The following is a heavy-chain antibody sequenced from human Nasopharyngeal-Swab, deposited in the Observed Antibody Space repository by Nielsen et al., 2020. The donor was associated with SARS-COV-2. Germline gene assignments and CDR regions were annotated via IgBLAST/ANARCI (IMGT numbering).Heavy chain of an antibody. J-gene: IGHJ6*02. CDR1: GFTFSAYY. V-gene: IGHV3-11*04. CDR3: ASLLWFGELPFDYDYYGMDV. D-gene: IGHD3-10*01. Sequence: GGSLRLSCPASGFTFSAYYMSWIRQAPGKGLEWVSYISSSGSTIYYADSVKGRFTIPRDNAKNSLYLQMNSLRAEDPGVYYCASLLWFGELPFDYDYYGMDVWGQGTTVTVSS. CDR2: ISSSGSTI.